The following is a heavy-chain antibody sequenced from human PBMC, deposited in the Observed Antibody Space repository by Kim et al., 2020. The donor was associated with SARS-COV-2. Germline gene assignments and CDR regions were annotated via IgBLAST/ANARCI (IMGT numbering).Heavy chain of an antibody. V-gene: IGHV1-18*01. Sequence: YAQRIHGRVTLTTHTSTSTAYMELRSLSSDDTAVYYCGRFLDPGYYGMDVWGQGTTVTVSS. J-gene: IGHJ6*02. D-gene: IGHD3-3*01. CDR3: GRFLDPGYYGMDV.